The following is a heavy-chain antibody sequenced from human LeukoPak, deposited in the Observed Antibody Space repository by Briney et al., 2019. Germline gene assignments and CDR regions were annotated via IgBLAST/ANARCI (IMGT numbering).Heavy chain of an antibody. CDR2: ISSSSSTI. D-gene: IGHD1-26*01. CDR3: ANIVGAPQDAFDI. CDR1: GFTFSSYS. Sequence: GGSLRLSCAASGFTFSSYSMNWVRQAPGKGLEWVSYISSSSSTIYYADSVKGRFTISRDNAKNSLYLQMNSLRAEDTAVYYCANIVGAPQDAFDIWGQGTMVTVSS. V-gene: IGHV3-48*01. J-gene: IGHJ3*02.